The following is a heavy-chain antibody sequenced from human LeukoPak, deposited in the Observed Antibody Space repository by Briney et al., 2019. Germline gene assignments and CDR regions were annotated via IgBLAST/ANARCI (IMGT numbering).Heavy chain of an antibody. J-gene: IGHJ4*02. CDR2: ISGSGGTT. D-gene: IGHD3-16*01. V-gene: IGHV3-23*01. CDR1: GITLSNYG. Sequence: GGSLRLSCAVSGITLSNYGMSWVRQAPGKGLEWVAGISGSGGTTNYADSVKGRFTISRDNPKNTLYLQMNSLRAGDTAVYFCVYGPNHFYFDHWGQGTLVTVSS. CDR3: VYGPNHFYFDH.